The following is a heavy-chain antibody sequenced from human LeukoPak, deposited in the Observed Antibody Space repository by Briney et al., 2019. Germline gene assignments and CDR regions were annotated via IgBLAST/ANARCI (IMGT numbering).Heavy chain of an antibody. Sequence: SEALSLTCTVSGGSISSYYWSWIRQPPGKGLEWIGYIYYSGSTNYNPSLKSRVTISVDTSKNQFSLKLGSVTAADTAVYYCARRYCSGGSCYFDAFDIWGQGTMVTVSS. CDR3: ARRYCSGGSCYFDAFDI. J-gene: IGHJ3*02. CDR1: GGSISSYY. CDR2: IYYSGST. D-gene: IGHD2-15*01. V-gene: IGHV4-59*08.